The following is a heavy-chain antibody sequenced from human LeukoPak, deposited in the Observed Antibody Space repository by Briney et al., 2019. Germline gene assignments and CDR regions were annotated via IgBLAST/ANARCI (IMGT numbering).Heavy chain of an antibody. CDR3: ARAAAIRYFDWLARRGHWFDP. CDR2: INHSGST. Sequence: PSETLSLTCAVYGGSFSGYYWSWIRQPPGKGLEWIGEINHSGSTNYNPSLKSRVTISVDTSKNQFSLKLSSVTAADTAVYYCARAAAIRYFDWLARRGHWFDPWGQGTLVTVSS. D-gene: IGHD3-9*01. CDR1: GGSFSGYY. J-gene: IGHJ5*02. V-gene: IGHV4-34*01.